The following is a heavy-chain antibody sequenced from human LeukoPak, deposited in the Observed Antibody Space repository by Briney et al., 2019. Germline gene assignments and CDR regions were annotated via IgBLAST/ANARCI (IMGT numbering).Heavy chain of an antibody. CDR3: AGPDPYCSSTSCSGGGYYYYGMDV. CDR2: IDPSDSYT. V-gene: IGHV5-10-1*01. D-gene: IGHD2-2*01. CDR1: GYSFTSYW. J-gene: IGHJ6*04. Sequence: GESLMISCKGSGYSFTSYWISWVRQMPGKGLEWMGRIDPSDSYTNYSPSFQGHVTISADKSISTAYLQWSSLKASDTAMYYCAGPDPYCSSTSCSGGGYYYYGMDVWGKGTTVTVSS.